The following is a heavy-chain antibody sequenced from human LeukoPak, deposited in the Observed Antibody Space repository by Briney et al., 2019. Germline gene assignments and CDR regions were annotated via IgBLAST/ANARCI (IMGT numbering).Heavy chain of an antibody. CDR2: TYYSGST. J-gene: IGHJ6*03. Sequence: SETLSLTCTVSGGSISSSNRYWGWIRQPPGKGLEWIASTYYSGSTYYNPSLKSRAIISVDTSKNQFSLKLTSVTAADTALYYCASRYYDFFYVDVWGKGTTVTISS. CDR3: ASRYYDFFYVDV. V-gene: IGHV4-39*07. CDR1: GGSISSSNRY.